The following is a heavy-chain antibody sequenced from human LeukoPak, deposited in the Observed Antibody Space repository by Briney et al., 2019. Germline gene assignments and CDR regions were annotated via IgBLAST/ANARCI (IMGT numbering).Heavy chain of an antibody. V-gene: IGHV1-18*01. CDR3: ARDRGGSYYPRFDY. D-gene: IGHD1-26*01. CDR2: ISAYNGNT. J-gene: IGHJ4*02. CDR1: GGTFSSYT. Sequence: ASVKVSCKASGGTFSSYTISWVRQAPGQGLEWMGWISAYNGNTNYAQKLQGRVTMTTDTSTSTAYMELRSLRSDDTAVYYCARDRGGSYYPRFDYWGQGTLVTVSS.